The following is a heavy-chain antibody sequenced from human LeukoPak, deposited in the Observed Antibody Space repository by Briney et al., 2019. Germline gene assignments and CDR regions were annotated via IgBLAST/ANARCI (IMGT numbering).Heavy chain of an antibody. V-gene: IGHV4-59*08. J-gene: IGHJ4*02. Sequence: SETLSLTCTVSADSITSYYWNWIRQPPEKGLEWIVYIHYSGSTVYNPSLRSRITMSMDTPKNQFSLNLSSVTAADTAVYYCVRGLDRSTWPDSWGQGTLVTVSS. CDR3: VRGLDRSTWPDS. CDR1: ADSITSYY. D-gene: IGHD3-22*01. CDR2: IHYSGST.